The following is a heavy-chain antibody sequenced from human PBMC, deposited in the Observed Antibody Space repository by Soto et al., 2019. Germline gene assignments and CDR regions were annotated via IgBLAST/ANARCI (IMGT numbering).Heavy chain of an antibody. J-gene: IGHJ3*02. Sequence: SETLSLTCTVPGGSISSGYYYWSWIRQHPGKGLEWIGHIYNSGSTYYNPSLKSRVTISVDKSKNQFSLKLSSVTAADTAVYYCARDRYDSSGYVIIDAFDIWGQGTMVTVSS. CDR3: ARDRYDSSGYVIIDAFDI. D-gene: IGHD3-22*01. V-gene: IGHV4-31*03. CDR1: GGSISSGYYY. CDR2: IYNSGST.